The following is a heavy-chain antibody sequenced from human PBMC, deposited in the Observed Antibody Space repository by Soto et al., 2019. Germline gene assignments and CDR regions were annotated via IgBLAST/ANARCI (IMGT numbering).Heavy chain of an antibody. CDR2: ISSSSSYT. Sequence: GSLRLSCAASGFTFSDYYMSWIRQAPGKGLEWVSYISSSSSYTNYADSVKGRFTISRDNAKNSLYLQMNSLRAEDTAVYYCARDPLADGSGSYYNEGWFDPWGQGTLVTVSS. D-gene: IGHD3-10*01. V-gene: IGHV3-11*05. J-gene: IGHJ5*02. CDR3: ARDPLADGSGSYYNEGWFDP. CDR1: GFTFSDYY.